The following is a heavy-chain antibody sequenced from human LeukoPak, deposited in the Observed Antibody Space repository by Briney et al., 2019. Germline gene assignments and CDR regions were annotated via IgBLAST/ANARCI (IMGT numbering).Heavy chain of an antibody. V-gene: IGHV3-48*01. J-gene: IGHJ4*02. CDR3: ARDVGVYGDYAILGY. Sequence: GGSLRFYCSAYGFTCSSYSMNWLRQAPGKGLEWLSFIGSSRSTIYYTDSVKGRFTISRDNATNSLYLQMNSLRAEDTAVYYCARDVGVYGDYAILGYWGQGTLVTVSS. CDR1: GFTCSSYS. CDR2: IGSSRSTI. D-gene: IGHD4-17*01.